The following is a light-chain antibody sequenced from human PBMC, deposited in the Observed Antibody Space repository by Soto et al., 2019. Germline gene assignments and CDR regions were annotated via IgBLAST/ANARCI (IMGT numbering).Light chain of an antibody. CDR1: QSIGAY. CDR3: QQRSYWTWT. V-gene: IGKV1-39*01. CDR2: EAS. Sequence: GDRVTVTCRESQSIGAYLNWYQQKPGKEPKLLIYEASRLQSGVPSRFGGSGSGTDCTLTIGSLQPDDFETDYCQQRSYWTWTFGQGTKVDI. J-gene: IGKJ1*01.